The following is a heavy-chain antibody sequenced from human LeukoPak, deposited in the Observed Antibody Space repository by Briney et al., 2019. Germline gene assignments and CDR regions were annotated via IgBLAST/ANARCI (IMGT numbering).Heavy chain of an antibody. CDR2: IYHSGST. D-gene: IGHD3-16*02. CDR1: GGSIRSSYYY. V-gene: IGHV4-30-2*01. J-gene: IGHJ4*02. Sequence: SETLSLTCTVSGGSIRSSYYYWGWIRQPPGKGLEWIGYIYHSGSTYYNPSLKSRVTISVDRSKNQFSLKLSSVTAADTAVYYCARAVAFGGVIVTYFDYWGQGTLVTVSS. CDR3: ARAVAFGGVIVTYFDY.